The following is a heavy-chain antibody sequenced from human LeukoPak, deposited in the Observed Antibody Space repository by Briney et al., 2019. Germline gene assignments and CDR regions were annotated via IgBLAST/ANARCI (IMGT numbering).Heavy chain of an antibody. Sequence: PGGSLRLSCAASGFTFSSYEMNWVRQAPGKGLEWFSYISSSGSTIYYADSVKGRFTISRDNAKNSLYLQMNSLRAEDTAVYYCARDGGFFGSPLYYYYMDVWGKGTTVTVSS. CDR3: ARDGGFFGSPLYYYYMDV. D-gene: IGHD3-16*01. V-gene: IGHV3-48*03. J-gene: IGHJ6*03. CDR1: GFTFSSYE. CDR2: ISSSGSTI.